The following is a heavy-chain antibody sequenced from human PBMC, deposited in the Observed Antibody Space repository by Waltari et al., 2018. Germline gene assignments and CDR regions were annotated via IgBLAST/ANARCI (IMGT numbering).Heavy chain of an antibody. CDR2: LFPVDSDT. D-gene: IGHD3-10*01. V-gene: IGHV5-51*01. CDR1: GYSFTSYW. Sequence: EVQLVQSGAEVKKPGESLKISCKGSGYSFTSYWIGWVRQMPGKGLEWMGILFPVDSDTRYGPSVQGQVTISADKSIITAYRQWSSLKASDTAMYYCARRRGREQPCDYWGQGTLVTVSS. J-gene: IGHJ4*02. CDR3: ARRRGREQPCDY.